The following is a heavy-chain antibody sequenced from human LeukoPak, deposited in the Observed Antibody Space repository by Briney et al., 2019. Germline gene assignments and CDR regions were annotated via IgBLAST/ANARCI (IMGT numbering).Heavy chain of an antibody. Sequence: PSETLSLTCAVYGGSFSGYYWSWIRHPPGKGLEWIGEINHSGSTNHNPSLKSQVTLSVDTAKNQFSLKLRSVTAAEPAVYYCARLRGYSYGYPPIRTYYYYYMDVWGKGTTVTISS. V-gene: IGHV4-34*01. CDR1: GGSFSGYY. CDR3: ARLRGYSYGYPPIRTYYYYYMDV. J-gene: IGHJ6*03. CDR2: INHSGST. D-gene: IGHD5-18*01.